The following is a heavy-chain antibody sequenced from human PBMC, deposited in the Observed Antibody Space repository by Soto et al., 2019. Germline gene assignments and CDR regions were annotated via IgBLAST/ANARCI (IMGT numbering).Heavy chain of an antibody. V-gene: IGHV3-23*01. CDR1: GFTFSSSA. Sequence: EVQRLESGGGLVQPGGSLRLPCVGSGFTFSSSAMSWVRQVTGPGLEWVSSLTTGGGTTYYADSEKGRFTIFRDNSKDTLYLQMNRRRAEDTAVYYCSKGGRGYSYGYSRSTFDYWGQGTLVTVSS. CDR2: LTTGGGTT. CDR3: SKGGRGYSYGYSRSTFDY. J-gene: IGHJ4*02. D-gene: IGHD5-18*01.